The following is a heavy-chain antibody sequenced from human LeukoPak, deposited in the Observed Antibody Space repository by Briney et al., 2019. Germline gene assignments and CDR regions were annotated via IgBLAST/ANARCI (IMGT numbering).Heavy chain of an antibody. Sequence: GGSLRLSCAASAFTFSSYEMHWVRQAPGKGLEWVSYISTSGFKYYGNSVKGRFTISRDDAKSSLFLQMDSLRVEDTGGCARKMPGLGVIDYWGQGSLVIVSS. D-gene: IGHD1-14*01. CDR3: KMPGLGVIDY. J-gene: IGHJ4*02. CDR1: AFTFSSYE. V-gene: IGHV3-48*03. CDR2: ISTSGFK.